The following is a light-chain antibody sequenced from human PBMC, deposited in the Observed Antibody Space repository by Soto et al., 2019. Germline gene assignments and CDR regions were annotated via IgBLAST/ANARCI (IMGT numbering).Light chain of an antibody. CDR1: KTISNY. V-gene: IGKV1-39*01. CDR3: QQSYSPPPIT. CDR2: AAS. Sequence: DIQMTQSPSSLSASVGDRFTITCLASKTISNYLNWYQKKPGKAPQLLIYAASTLQRGVPSRFSGSGSGTDFTLTIAGLQPEDSATYYCQQSYSPPPITFGQGTRLEIK. J-gene: IGKJ5*01.